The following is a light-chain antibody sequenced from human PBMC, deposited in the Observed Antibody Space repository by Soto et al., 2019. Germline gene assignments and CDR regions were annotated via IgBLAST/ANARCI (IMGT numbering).Light chain of an antibody. V-gene: IGLV1-44*01. Sequence: QSALTQPPSASATPGQSVTISCSGSSSNIGSRTVNWYQQLPGSAPKLFVYNDNQRPSGVPDRFSGSKSGTSASLAISGLQSEDEADYYCAAWDDSLHVIFGGGTKLTVL. J-gene: IGLJ2*01. CDR2: NDN. CDR3: AAWDDSLHVI. CDR1: SSNIGSRT.